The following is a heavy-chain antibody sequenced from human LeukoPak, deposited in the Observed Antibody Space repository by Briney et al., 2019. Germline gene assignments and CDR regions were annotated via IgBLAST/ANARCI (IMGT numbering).Heavy chain of an antibody. CDR2: IWYDGSNK. D-gene: IGHD6-19*01. Sequence: PGRSLRLSCAASGFTFSSYGMHWVRQAPGKGLEWVAVIWYDGSNKYYVDSVKGRFTISRDNSKSTLYLQMNSLRAEDTAVYYCAREREWVAGIIVEAPDYWGQGTLVTVSS. CDR3: AREREWVAGIIVEAPDY. CDR1: GFTFSSYG. J-gene: IGHJ4*02. V-gene: IGHV3-33*08.